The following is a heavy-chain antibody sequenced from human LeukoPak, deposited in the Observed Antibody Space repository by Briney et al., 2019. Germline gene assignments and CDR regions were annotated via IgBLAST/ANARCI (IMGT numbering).Heavy chain of an antibody. D-gene: IGHD3-10*01. CDR1: GFTFSSYA. Sequence: GGSLRLSCAASGFTFSSYAMHWVRQAPGKGLEWVAVISYDGSNKENAASVKGRFTISRDNSKKTLYLQMTKLRAEDTAVYYCARDAQITIYYYYGVDVWGQGTTVTVSS. CDR3: ARDAQITIYYYYGVDV. J-gene: IGHJ6*02. V-gene: IGHV3-30*14. CDR2: ISYDGSNK.